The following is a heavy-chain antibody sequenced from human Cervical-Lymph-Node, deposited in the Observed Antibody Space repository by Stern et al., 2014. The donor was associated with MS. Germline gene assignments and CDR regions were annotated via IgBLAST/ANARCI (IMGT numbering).Heavy chain of an antibody. J-gene: IGHJ4*02. V-gene: IGHV3-11*01. CDR3: ASEKCTSASCYLS. CDR1: GFTFSADF. D-gene: IGHD2-2*01. CDR2: ISSSGSTV. Sequence: VHLVESGGGLVKPGGSLRLSCAASGFTFSADFMTWIRQAPGKGLDWVSYISSSGSTVHYADSVKGRFTISRDNANNSLSLQMNSLRAEDTAVYYCASEKCTSASCYLSWGQGALVTVSS.